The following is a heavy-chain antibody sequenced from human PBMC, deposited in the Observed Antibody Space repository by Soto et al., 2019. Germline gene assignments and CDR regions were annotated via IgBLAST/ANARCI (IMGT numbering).Heavy chain of an antibody. CDR1: GGSISSGGYS. J-gene: IGHJ5*02. V-gene: IGHV4-30-2*01. Sequence: QLQLQESGSGLVKPSQTLSLTCAVSGGSISSGGYSWSWIRQPPGKGLEWIGYIYHSGSTYYNPSLKSRVTISVDRSKNQFSLKLSSVTAADTAVYYCARAYYYDSSGYLARFDPWGQGTLVTVSS. D-gene: IGHD3-22*01. CDR3: ARAYYYDSSGYLARFDP. CDR2: IYHSGST.